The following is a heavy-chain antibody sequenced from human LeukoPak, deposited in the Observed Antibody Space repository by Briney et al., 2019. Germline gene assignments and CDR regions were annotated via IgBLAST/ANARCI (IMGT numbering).Heavy chain of an antibody. D-gene: IGHD2-15*01. Sequence: SETLSLTCAVYGGSFSGYYWSWIRQPPGKGLEWIGEINHSGSTNYNPSLKSRATISVDTSKNQFSLKLSSVTAADTAVYYCARKRLVVVAARGSLYAFDIWGQGTMVTVSS. V-gene: IGHV4-34*01. CDR3: ARKRLVVVAARGSLYAFDI. CDR2: INHSGST. J-gene: IGHJ3*02. CDR1: GGSFSGYY.